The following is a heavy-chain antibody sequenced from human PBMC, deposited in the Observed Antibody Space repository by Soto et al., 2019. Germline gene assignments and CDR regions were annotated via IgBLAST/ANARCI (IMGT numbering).Heavy chain of an antibody. Sequence: ASVKLYCTASGYTFTRYTMNWVRQAPGQRLEWMGWINPDNGNTKSSQKFQDRVIITRDTSASTAYMDLSSLRSEDTAVYYCARGIATGQLDPWGQGTLVTVSS. J-gene: IGHJ5*02. CDR2: INPDNGNT. CDR3: ARGIATGQLDP. D-gene: IGHD2-15*01. V-gene: IGHV1-3*01. CDR1: GYTFTRYT.